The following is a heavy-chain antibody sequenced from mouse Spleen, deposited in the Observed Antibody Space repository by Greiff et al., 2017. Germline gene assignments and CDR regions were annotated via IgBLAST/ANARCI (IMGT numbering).Heavy chain of an antibody. V-gene: IGHV3-6*01. CDR2: ISYDGSN. J-gene: IGHJ2*01. CDR1: GYSITSGYY. Sequence: EVQLQQSGPGLVKPSQSLSLTCSVTGYSITSGYYWNWIRQFPGNKLEWMGYISYDGSNNYNPSLKNRISITRDTSKNQFFLKLNSVTTEDTATYYCARRDYARGLFDYWGQGTTLTVSS. CDR3: ARRDYARGLFDY. D-gene: IGHD2-4*01.